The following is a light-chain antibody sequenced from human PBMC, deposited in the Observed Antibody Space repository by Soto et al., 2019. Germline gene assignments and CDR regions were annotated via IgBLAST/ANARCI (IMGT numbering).Light chain of an antibody. J-gene: IGLJ2*01. V-gene: IGLV2-11*01. Sequence: QSALTQPRSVSGSPGQSVTISCTGTSNDVGDYNYVSWYQQHPAKAPKLIIYDVTKRPSRVPDRFSGYKSGNTASLTISGLQADDEADYYCCSYAGTYTFHVIFGGGTKLTVL. CDR1: SNDVGDYNY. CDR3: CSYAGTYTFHVI. CDR2: DVT.